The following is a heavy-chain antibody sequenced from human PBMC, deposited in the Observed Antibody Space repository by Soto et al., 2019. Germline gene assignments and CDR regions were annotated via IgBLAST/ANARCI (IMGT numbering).Heavy chain of an antibody. Sequence: QVQLVQSGAEIKKPGASVEVSCKASGYTFTTYGITWVRQAPGQGLEWMGWINVYTGNTDYAQKVQGRVTMTTDTSTSTAYMELRSLRSDDTAVYFCGREGQQLAQEQYFQFNGVDVWGQGTSVTVSS. J-gene: IGHJ6*02. CDR2: INVYTGNT. CDR3: GREGQQLAQEQYFQFNGVDV. CDR1: GYTFTTYG. V-gene: IGHV1-18*01. D-gene: IGHD6-13*01.